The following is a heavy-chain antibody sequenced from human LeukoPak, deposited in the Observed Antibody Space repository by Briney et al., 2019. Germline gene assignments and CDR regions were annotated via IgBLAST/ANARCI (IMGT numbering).Heavy chain of an antibody. D-gene: IGHD3-10*01. CDR1: GFTFSSYA. J-gene: IGHJ4*02. CDR3: AREATGSGSPSHYQSPVDY. CDR2: ISYDGSNK. V-gene: IGHV3-30*04. Sequence: GGSLRLSCAASGFTFSSYAMHWVRQAPGKGLEWVAVISYDGSNKYYADSVKGRFTISRDNSKNTLYLQMNSLRAEDTAVYYCAREATGSGSPSHYQSPVDYWGQGTLVTVSS.